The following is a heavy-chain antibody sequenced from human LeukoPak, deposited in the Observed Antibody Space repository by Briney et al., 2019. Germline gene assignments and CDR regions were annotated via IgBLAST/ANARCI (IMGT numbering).Heavy chain of an antibody. J-gene: IGHJ4*02. D-gene: IGHD1-26*01. V-gene: IGHV3-30*18. CDR3: AKDPHSGSYIRAHFDY. CDR1: GFTFSSYG. CDR2: ISYDRSNK. Sequence: GGSLRLSCAASGFTFSSYGMHWVRQAPGKGLEWVAVISYDRSNKYYADSVKGRFTISRDNSKNTLYLQMNSLRAEDTAVYYCAKDPHSGSYIRAHFDYWGQGTLVTVSS.